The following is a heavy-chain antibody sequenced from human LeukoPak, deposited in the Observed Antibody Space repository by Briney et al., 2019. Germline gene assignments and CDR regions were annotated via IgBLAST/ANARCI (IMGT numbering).Heavy chain of an antibody. V-gene: IGHV4-4*07. J-gene: IGHJ4*02. CDR1: GGSISTYY. D-gene: IGHD6-13*01. CDR2: IYTSGST. Sequence: SETLSLTCTVSGGSISTYYWGWIRQPAGKGLEWIGRIYTSGSTNYNPSLKSRVTMLVDTSKNQFSLILSSVTAADTAVYHCARDKKSGTSWYYFDYWGQGTLVTVSS. CDR3: ARDKKSGTSWYYFDY.